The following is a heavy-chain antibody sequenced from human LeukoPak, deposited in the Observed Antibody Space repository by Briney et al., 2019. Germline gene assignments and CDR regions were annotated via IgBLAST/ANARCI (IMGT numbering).Heavy chain of an antibody. D-gene: IGHD3-22*01. CDR2: INHSGST. J-gene: IGHJ3*02. CDR1: GGSFSGYY. Sequence: SGALSLTCAVYGGSFSGYYWSWIRQPPGKGLELIGEINHSGSTNYNPSLKSRVTISVDTSKNQFSLKLSSVTAADTAVYYCARADDSSGFLTYDAFDIWGQGTMVTVSS. V-gene: IGHV4-34*01. CDR3: ARADDSSGFLTYDAFDI.